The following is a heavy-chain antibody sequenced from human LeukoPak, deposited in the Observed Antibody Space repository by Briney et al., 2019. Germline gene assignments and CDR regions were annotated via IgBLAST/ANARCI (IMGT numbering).Heavy chain of an antibody. CDR1: GGTFSSYT. CDR2: IIPILGIA. J-gene: IGHJ4*02. V-gene: IGHV1-69*04. D-gene: IGHD5-18*01. CDR3: ARDSGYSYGKGDY. Sequence: SVKVSCKASGGTFSSYTISWVRQAPGQGLEWMGRIIPILGIANYAQKLQGRVTMTTDTSTSTAYMELRSLRSDDTAVYYCARDSGYSYGKGDYWGQGTLVTVSS.